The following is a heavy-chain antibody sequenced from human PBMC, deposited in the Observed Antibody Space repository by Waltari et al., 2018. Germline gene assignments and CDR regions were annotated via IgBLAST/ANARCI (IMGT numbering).Heavy chain of an antibody. V-gene: IGHV4-59*01. CDR2: IYYSGST. Sequence: QVQLQESGPGLVQPSEPLSLTCTVSGGSISSYYWSWIRQPPGKGLEWIGYIYYSGSTNYNPSLKSRVTISVDTSKNQFSLKLSSVTAADTAVYYCARVNYDSSGYYYVSYWGQGTLVTVSS. J-gene: IGHJ4*02. CDR3: ARVNYDSSGYYYVSY. CDR1: GGSISSYY. D-gene: IGHD3-22*01.